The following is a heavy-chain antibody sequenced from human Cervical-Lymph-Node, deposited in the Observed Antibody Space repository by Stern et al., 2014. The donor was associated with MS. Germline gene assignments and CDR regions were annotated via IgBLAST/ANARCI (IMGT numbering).Heavy chain of an antibody. D-gene: IGHD3-10*01. J-gene: IGHJ6*02. V-gene: IGHV3-30*18. CDR2: ISYDGSNK. Sequence: VQLVQSEGGVVQPGRSLRLSCAASGFTFSSYGMHWVRQAPGKGLEWVAVISYDGSNKYYADSVKGRFTISRDNSKNTLYLQMNSLRAEDTAVYYCAKSREVASRKYYYYYGMDVWGQGTTVTVSS. CDR3: AKSREVASRKYYYYYGMDV. CDR1: GFTFSSYG.